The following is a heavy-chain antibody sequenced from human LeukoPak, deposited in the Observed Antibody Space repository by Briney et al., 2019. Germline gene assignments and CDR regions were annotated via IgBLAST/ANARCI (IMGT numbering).Heavy chain of an antibody. J-gene: IGHJ5*02. Sequence: ASVKVSCKASGGTFSSYAISWVRQAPGQGLEWMGGIIPIFGTANYAQKFQGRVTITADESTSTAYMELSSLRSEDTAVYYCARDGDGPMATISWFDPWGQGTLVTVSS. CDR3: ARDGDGPMATISWFDP. CDR1: GGTFSSYA. CDR2: IIPIFGTA. V-gene: IGHV1-69*13. D-gene: IGHD5-24*01.